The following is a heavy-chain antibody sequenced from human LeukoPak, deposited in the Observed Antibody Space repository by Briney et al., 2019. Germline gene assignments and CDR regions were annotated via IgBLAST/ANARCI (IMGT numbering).Heavy chain of an antibody. CDR1: GFSFSRYW. CDR3: AKDYYALLWFGEFNRKYYFDY. V-gene: IGHV3-7*03. Sequence: GSLRLSCAASGFSFSRYWMSWVRQAPGKGLEWVANIKQDGSEKNYVESVKGRFTISRDNAKNSLYLQTNSLRAEDTAVYYCAKDYYALLWFGEFNRKYYFDYWGQGTLVTVSS. CDR2: IKQDGSEK. J-gene: IGHJ4*02. D-gene: IGHD3-10*01.